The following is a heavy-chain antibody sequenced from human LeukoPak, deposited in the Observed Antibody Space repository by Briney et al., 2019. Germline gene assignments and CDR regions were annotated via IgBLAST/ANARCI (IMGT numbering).Heavy chain of an antibody. D-gene: IGHD3-9*01. CDR3: ARDYDVLTAYPPTQLFDP. CDR1: GGSFSGYY. V-gene: IGHV4-34*01. CDR2: INHSGST. J-gene: IGHJ5*02. Sequence: SETLSLTCAVYGGSFSGYYWSWIRQPPGKGLEWIGEINHSGSTNYNPSLKSRVTISVDTSQNQFSLQLTSVTAADTAVYYCARDYDVLTAYPPTQLFDPWGQGTLVTVSS.